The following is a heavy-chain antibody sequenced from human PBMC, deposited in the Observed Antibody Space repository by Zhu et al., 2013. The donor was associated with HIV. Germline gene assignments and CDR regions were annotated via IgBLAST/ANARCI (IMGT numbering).Heavy chain of an antibody. CDR3: ARVHLLTTWTIAHNWFDP. V-gene: IGHV4-39*07. Sequence: QLQLQESGPGLVKPSETLSLTCTVSGGSINNKNYHWGWIRLAPGKGLEWLGNINYSGTTNYNPSLKSRVSISVDTSRNLFSLNLTSVTAADTAVYFCARVHLLTTWTIAHNWFDPWGQGILVTVSS. CDR2: INYSGTT. CDR1: GGSINNKNYH. D-gene: IGHD4-17*01. J-gene: IGHJ5*02.